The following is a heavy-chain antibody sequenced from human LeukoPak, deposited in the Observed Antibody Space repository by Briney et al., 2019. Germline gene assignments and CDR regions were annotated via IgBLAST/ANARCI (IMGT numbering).Heavy chain of an antibody. Sequence: GASVKVSCKASGYTFTGYYMHWVRQAPGQGLERMGWINPNSGGTNYAQKFQGRVTMTRDTSISTAYMELSRLRSDDTAVYYCARGAYYYYYYMDVRGKGTTVTVSS. CDR1: GYTFTGYY. CDR2: INPNSGGT. CDR3: ARGAYYYYYYMDV. V-gene: IGHV1-2*02. J-gene: IGHJ6*03.